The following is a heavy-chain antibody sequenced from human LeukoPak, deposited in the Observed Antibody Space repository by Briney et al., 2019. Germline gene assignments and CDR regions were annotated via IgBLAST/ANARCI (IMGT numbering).Heavy chain of an antibody. CDR1: GGSISSGDYY. D-gene: IGHD2-2*01. CDR3: ARAAVPAAVVFDY. CDR2: IYYSGST. V-gene: IGHV4-30-4*01. J-gene: IGHJ4*02. Sequence: SETLSLTCTVSGGSISSGDYYWRWIRQPPGKGLEWIGYIYYSGSTYYNPSLKSRVTISVDTSKSQFSLKLSSVTAADTAVYYCARAAVPAAVVFDYWGQGTLVTVSS.